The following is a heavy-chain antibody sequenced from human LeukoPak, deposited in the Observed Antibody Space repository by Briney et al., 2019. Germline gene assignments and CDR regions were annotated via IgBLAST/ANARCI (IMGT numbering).Heavy chain of an antibody. CDR3: ARTPGTDYFDY. J-gene: IGHJ4*02. CDR2: IYTGGST. CDR1: GFTVSANF. D-gene: IGHD1-1*01. V-gene: IGHV3-53*01. Sequence: GGSLRLPCAASGFTVSANFMSWVRQAPGKGLEWVSVIYTGGSTYYADSVKGRFTISRDDSKNTLYLQVNSLRAEDTAVYFCARTPGTDYFDYWGQGTLVTVSS.